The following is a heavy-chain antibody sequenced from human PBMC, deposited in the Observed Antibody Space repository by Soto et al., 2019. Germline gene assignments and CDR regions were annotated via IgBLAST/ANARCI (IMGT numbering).Heavy chain of an antibody. CDR1: GFIFSNAW. V-gene: IGHV3-15*01. CDR3: TTDDPINRY. J-gene: IGHJ4*02. CDR2: IKSKTNGGTT. Sequence: PGGSLRLSCAASGFIFSNAWMSWVRQAPGKGLEWAGRIKSKTNGGTTDYAAPVRGRFSISRDDSKNTLYLQMNSLKTEDTAVYYCTTDDPINRYWGQGTLVTVSS.